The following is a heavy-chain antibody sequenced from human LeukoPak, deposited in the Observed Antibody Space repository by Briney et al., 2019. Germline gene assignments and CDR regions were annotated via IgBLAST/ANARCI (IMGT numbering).Heavy chain of an antibody. CDR1: GYSFTSYW. J-gene: IGHJ4*02. D-gene: IGHD2-15*01. Sequence: GESLKISCKGSGYSFTSYWIGWVRQMPGKGLEWMGIIYPGDSDTRYSPSFQGQVTISADKSISTAYLQWSSLKASDTAMYYCATGVGYCSGGSRLGYWGQGTLVTVSS. CDR3: ATGVGYCSGGSRLGY. CDR2: IYPGDSDT. V-gene: IGHV5-51*01.